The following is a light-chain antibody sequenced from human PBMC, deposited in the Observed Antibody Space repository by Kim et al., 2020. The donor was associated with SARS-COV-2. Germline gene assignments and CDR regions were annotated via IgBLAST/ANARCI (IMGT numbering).Light chain of an antibody. CDR1: EFVNIW. V-gene: IGKV1-5*03. CDR3: QQYRSHST. J-gene: IGKJ1*01. CDR2: KTS. Sequence: ASIGDTVTITWRASEFVNIWLAWYQQRPGQAPKLLIHKTSRLASGVPTRFSGGGSGTDFTLPISSLQPDDFATYFCQQYRSHSTFAQGTKVDIK.